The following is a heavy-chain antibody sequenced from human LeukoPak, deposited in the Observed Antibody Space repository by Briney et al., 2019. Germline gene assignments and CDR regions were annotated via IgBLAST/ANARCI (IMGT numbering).Heavy chain of an antibody. D-gene: IGHD3-3*01. J-gene: IGHJ5*02. Sequence: PGGSLRLSCAASGFTFSSYGMHWVRQAPGKGLEWVAVISYDGSNKYYADSVKGRFTISRDNSKNTLYLQMNSLRAEDTAVYYCAKVPTDYDFWSGYIFDPWGQGTLVTVSS. CDR1: GFTFSSYG. V-gene: IGHV3-30*18. CDR3: AKVPTDYDFWSGYIFDP. CDR2: ISYDGSNK.